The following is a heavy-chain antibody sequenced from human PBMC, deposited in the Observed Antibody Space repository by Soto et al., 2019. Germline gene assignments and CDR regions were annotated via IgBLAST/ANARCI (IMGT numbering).Heavy chain of an antibody. CDR2: LDGAGGST. Sequence: GGSLRLSCLASGFTFSDFAMTWVRHVPGRGLEWVASLDGAGGSTYYAESVRGRFSISRDNSQNTLFLQMKRLTVDDTAIYYCAAPRDEYGSGVSWFTYGTDIWGQGTTVTVSS. CDR3: AAPRDEYGSGVSWFTYGTDI. CDR1: GFTFSDFA. D-gene: IGHD3-10*01. V-gene: IGHV3-23*01. J-gene: IGHJ6*02.